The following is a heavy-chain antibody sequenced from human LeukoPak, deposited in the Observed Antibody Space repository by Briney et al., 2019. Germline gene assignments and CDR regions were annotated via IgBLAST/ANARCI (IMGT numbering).Heavy chain of an antibody. Sequence: GGSLRLSCAASGFTFSSYAMSWVRQAPGKGLEWVSAISGSGGSTYYADSVKGRFTISRDNSKNTLYLQMNSQRAEDTTVYYCAKVGEGLFDIWGQGTMVTVSS. J-gene: IGHJ3*02. D-gene: IGHD3-10*01. V-gene: IGHV3-23*01. CDR3: AKVGEGLFDI. CDR1: GFTFSSYA. CDR2: ISGSGGST.